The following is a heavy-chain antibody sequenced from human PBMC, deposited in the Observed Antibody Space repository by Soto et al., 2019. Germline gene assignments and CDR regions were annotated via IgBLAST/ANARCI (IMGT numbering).Heavy chain of an antibody. Sequence: TSETLSLTCAVYGGSFSGYYWSWIRQPPGKGLEWIGEINHSGSTNYNPSLKSRVTITVDTSKNQFSLKLSSVTAADTAVYYCASLLYSGYDTTGYYYSYYYMDVWGKGTTVTVSS. D-gene: IGHD5-12*01. CDR1: GGSFSGYY. CDR2: INHSGST. V-gene: IGHV4-34*01. CDR3: ASLLYSGYDTTGYYYSYYYMDV. J-gene: IGHJ6*03.